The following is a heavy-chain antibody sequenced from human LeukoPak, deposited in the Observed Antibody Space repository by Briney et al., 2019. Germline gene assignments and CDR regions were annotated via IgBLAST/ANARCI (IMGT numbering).Heavy chain of an antibody. Sequence: SETLSLTCIVSGGSISSYYWSWIRHPAGKGLEWIGRIYSSGNTNYNPSLKSRVTILVDKSKNQFSLKLSSVTAADTAVYYCARSGPIAVAGVDYWGQGTLVTVSS. CDR1: GGSISSYY. J-gene: IGHJ4*02. D-gene: IGHD6-19*01. CDR2: IYSSGNT. V-gene: IGHV4-4*07. CDR3: ARSGPIAVAGVDY.